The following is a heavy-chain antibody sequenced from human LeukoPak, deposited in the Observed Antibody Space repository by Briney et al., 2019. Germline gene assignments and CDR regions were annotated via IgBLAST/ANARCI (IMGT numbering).Heavy chain of an antibody. CDR3: ARVGCSSTSCYFGWFDP. D-gene: IGHD2-2*01. CDR1: GYTFTAYY. CDR2: INPSGGST. J-gene: IGHJ5*02. V-gene: IGHV1-46*01. Sequence: ASVKVSCKASGYTFTAYYVHWVRQAPGQGLEWMGIINPSGGSTSYAQKFQGRVTMTRDTSTSTVYMELSSLRSEDTAVYYCARVGCSSTSCYFGWFDPWGQGTLVTVSS.